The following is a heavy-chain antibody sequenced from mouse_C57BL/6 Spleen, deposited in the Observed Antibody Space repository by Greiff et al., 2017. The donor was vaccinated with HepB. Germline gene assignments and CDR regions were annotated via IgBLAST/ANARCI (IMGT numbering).Heavy chain of an antibody. CDR1: GYTFTSYW. CDR2: IHPNSGST. D-gene: IGHD2-5*01. J-gene: IGHJ4*01. CDR3: ARDNSNYAMDY. V-gene: IGHV1-64*01. Sequence: QVQLQQPGAELVKPGASVKLSCKASGYTFTSYWMHWVKQRPGQGLEWIGMIHPNSGSTNYNEKFKSKATLTVDKSSSTAYMQLSSLTSEDSAVYYCARDNSNYAMDYWGQGTSVTVSS.